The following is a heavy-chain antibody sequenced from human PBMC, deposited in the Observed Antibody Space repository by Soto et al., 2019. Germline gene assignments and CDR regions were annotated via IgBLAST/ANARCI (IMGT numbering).Heavy chain of an antibody. V-gene: IGHV3-21*06. CDR2: ISSTTNYI. CDR1: GFTFTSYS. J-gene: IGHJ4*02. CDR3: ARESEDLTSNFDY. Sequence: GGSLRLSCAASGFTFTSYSMNWVRQAPGKGLEWVSSISSTTNYIYYGDSMKGRFTISRDNAKNSLYLEMNSLRAEDTAVYYCARESEDLTSNFDYWGQGTLVTV.